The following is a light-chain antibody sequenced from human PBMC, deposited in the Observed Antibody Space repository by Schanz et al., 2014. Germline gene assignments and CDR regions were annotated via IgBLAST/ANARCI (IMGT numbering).Light chain of an antibody. J-gene: IGKJ4*01. V-gene: IGKV3-11*01. CDR2: DAS. CDR3: QQRNNWPPLT. CDR1: QRVNTN. Sequence: ENVVTQSPGTLSLSPGERATFSCRASQRVNTNFLAWYQQKPGQAPRLLIYDASNRVTGIPARFTGSGSGTDFTLTISSLEPEDFAIYYCQQRNNWPPLTFGGGTKVEIK.